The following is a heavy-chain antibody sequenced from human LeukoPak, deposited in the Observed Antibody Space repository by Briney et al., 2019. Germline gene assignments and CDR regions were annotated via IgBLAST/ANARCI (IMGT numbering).Heavy chain of an antibody. J-gene: IGHJ4*02. V-gene: IGHV1-24*01. CDR2: FDPEDGET. CDR1: GYTLTELS. CDR3: ARDRYRYCSGGSCLSYLYYFDY. Sequence: ASVKVSCKVSGYTLTELSMHWVRQAPGKGLEWMGGFDPEDGETIYAQKFQGRVTMTTDTSTSTAYMELRSLRSDDTAVYYCARDRYRYCSGGSCLSYLYYFDYWGQGTLVTVSS. D-gene: IGHD2-15*01.